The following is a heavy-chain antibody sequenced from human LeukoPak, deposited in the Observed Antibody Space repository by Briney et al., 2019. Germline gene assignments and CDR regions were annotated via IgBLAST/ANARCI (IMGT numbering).Heavy chain of an antibody. V-gene: IGHV3-21*01. Sequence: GGSLRLSCAASGFTFSSYSMNWVRQAPGKGLEWVSSISSSGSYIYYADSVKGRFTISRDNAKNSLYLQMNSLRAEDTAVYYCARDRSIAAAGSLDYWGQGTLVTVSS. CDR1: GFTFSSYS. D-gene: IGHD6-13*01. CDR2: ISSSGSYI. CDR3: ARDRSIAAAGSLDY. J-gene: IGHJ4*02.